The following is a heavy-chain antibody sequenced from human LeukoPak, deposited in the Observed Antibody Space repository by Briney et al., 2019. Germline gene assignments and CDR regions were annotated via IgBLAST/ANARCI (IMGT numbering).Heavy chain of an antibody. CDR3: AISGQLDY. CDR1: GFSFNTFV. V-gene: IGHV3-23*01. J-gene: IGHJ4*02. Sequence: PGGSLRLSCAASGFSFNTFVMSWVRQAPGKGLEWVSSISSSGGTTYYADSVKGRFTISRDNSKNTLYPQMNSLRAEDTALYYCAISGQLDYWGQGTLVTVSS. D-gene: IGHD6-13*01. CDR2: ISSSGGTT.